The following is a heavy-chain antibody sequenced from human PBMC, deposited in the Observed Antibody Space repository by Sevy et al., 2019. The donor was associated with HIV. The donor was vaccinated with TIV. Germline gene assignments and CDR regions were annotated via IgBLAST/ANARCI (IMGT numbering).Heavy chain of an antibody. CDR2: IGAYNGNA. J-gene: IGHJ4*02. CDR1: GYTFASEG. Sequence: ASVKVSCKASGYTFASEGISWGRQAPGRGLEWMGWIGAYNGNANSAQKLQGRVTMTTDTSTSTAYMELSSLRSDDTAIYYCARVPTYYYGSATYFESWGQGTLVTVSS. D-gene: IGHD3-10*01. CDR3: ARVPTYYYGSATYFES. V-gene: IGHV1-18*01.